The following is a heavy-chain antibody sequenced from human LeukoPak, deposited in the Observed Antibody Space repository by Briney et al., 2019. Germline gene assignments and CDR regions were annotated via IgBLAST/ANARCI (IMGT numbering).Heavy chain of an antibody. D-gene: IGHD3-10*01. CDR1: GFTFSSYA. CDR3: ARAIEFGELQGFDY. V-gene: IGHV3-30-3*01. J-gene: IGHJ4*02. Sequence: GGFLRLSCAASGFTFSSYAMHWVRQAPGKGLEWVAVISYDGSNKYYADSVKGRFTISRDNSKNTLYLQMNSLRAEDTAVYYCARAIEFGELQGFDYWGQGTLVTVSS. CDR2: ISYDGSNK.